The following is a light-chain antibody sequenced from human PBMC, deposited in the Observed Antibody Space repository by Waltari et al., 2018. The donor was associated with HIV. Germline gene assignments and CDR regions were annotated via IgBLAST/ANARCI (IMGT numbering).Light chain of an antibody. V-gene: IGLV7-46*01. J-gene: IGLJ2*01. Sequence: QSVVTQEPSLTVSPGGTVTLSPASSTGPVTSARDPDRSQQTLGQAPRTLTYRSSNKHSWTPACFSGSLLEGEAALTLSGAQPEDEAEYYCFLSDSGGRVFGGGTKLTVL. CDR3: FLSDSGGRV. CDR1: TGPVTSARD. CDR2: RSS.